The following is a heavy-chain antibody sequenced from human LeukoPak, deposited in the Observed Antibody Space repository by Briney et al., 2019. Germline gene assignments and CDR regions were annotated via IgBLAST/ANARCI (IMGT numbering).Heavy chain of an antibody. CDR2: IYYSGST. CDR1: GGSISSYY. CDR3: ARRRDPPPMHYYYYYGMDV. V-gene: IGHV4-59*01. Sequence: SETLSLTCTVSGGSISSYYWSWIRQPPGNGLEWIGYIYYSGSTNYNPSLKSRVTISVDTSKNQFSLKLSSVTAADTAVYYCARRRDPPPMHYYYYYGMDVWGQGTTVTVSS. J-gene: IGHJ6*02.